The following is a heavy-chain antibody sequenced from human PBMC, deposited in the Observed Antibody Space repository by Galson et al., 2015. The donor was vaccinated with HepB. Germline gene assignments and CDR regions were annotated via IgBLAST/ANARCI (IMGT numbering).Heavy chain of an antibody. CDR3: ARRKRGSAGLFDP. V-gene: IGHV4-61*01. D-gene: IGHD3-16*01. CDR2: IYYSGST. Sequence: ETLSLTCTVSGGSVSSGSYYWSWIRQPPGKGLEWIGYIYYSGSTNYNPSLKSRVTISVDTSKNQFSLKLSSVTAADTAVYYCARRKRGSAGLFDPWGQGTLVTVSS. CDR1: GGSVSSGSYY. J-gene: IGHJ5*02.